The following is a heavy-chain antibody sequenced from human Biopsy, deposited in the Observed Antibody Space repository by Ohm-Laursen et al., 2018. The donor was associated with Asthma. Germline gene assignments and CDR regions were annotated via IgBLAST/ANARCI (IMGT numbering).Heavy chain of an antibody. CDR2: MNSNSGNT. J-gene: IGHJ4*02. D-gene: IGHD3-22*01. CDR1: GYTFTSD. Sequence: GASVKVSCKASGYTFTSDINWVRQATGQGLEWMGWMNSNSGNTDYAQKFQGRVTMTRDTSISTAYMELSSLRSEDTAVYYCARLNYYDSSGKYLDSWGQGTLVTVSS. CDR3: ARLNYYDSSGKYLDS. V-gene: IGHV1-8*01.